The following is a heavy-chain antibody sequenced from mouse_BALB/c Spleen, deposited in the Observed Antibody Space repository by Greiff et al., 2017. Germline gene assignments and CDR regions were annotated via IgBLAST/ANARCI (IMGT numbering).Heavy chain of an antibody. D-gene: IGHD1-1*01. CDR2: IYPGNVNT. J-gene: IGHJ4*01. CDR1: GFTFTSYY. V-gene: IGHV1S56*01. Sequence: QVQLQQSGPELVTPGASVRISCTASGFTFTSYYIHWVQQRPGQGLEWIGLIYPGNVNTKYNEKFKGMATLTADTSSSTAYMQLSSLTSEDSAVYFCASGYYYGSNYDAMDYWGQGTSVTVSS. CDR3: ASGYYYGSNYDAMDY.